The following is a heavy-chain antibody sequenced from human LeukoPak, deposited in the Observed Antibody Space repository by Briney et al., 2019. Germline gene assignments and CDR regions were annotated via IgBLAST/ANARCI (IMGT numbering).Heavy chain of an antibody. Sequence: PGGSLRLSCAASGFTFSSYAMSWVRQAPGKGLEWASAISGSGGSTYYADSVKGRFTISRDNSKNTLYLQMNSLRAEDTAVYYCAKDLGGSYCYFDYWGQGTLVTVSS. D-gene: IGHD1-26*01. CDR1: GFTFSSYA. CDR2: ISGSGGST. CDR3: AKDLGGSYCYFDY. J-gene: IGHJ4*02. V-gene: IGHV3-23*01.